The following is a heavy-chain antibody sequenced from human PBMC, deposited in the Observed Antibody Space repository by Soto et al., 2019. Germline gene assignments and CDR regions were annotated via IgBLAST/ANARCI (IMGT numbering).Heavy chain of an antibody. Sequence: PGGSLRFSCAASGFTFSSYSMNWVRQAPGKGLEWVSSISSSSSYIYYADSVKGRFTISRDNAKNSLYLQMNSLRAEDTAVYYCAREGYHWGSGRFDYWGQGTLVTVSS. CDR1: GFTFSSYS. CDR3: AREGYHWGSGRFDY. J-gene: IGHJ4*02. CDR2: ISSSSSYI. V-gene: IGHV3-21*01. D-gene: IGHD1-20*01.